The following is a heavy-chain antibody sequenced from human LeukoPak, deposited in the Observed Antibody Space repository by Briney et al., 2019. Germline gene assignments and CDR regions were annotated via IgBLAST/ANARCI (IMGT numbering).Heavy chain of an antibody. Sequence: GGSLRLSCAASGFTFSSYAMHWVRQAPGKGLEYVSAISSNGGSTHYANSVKGRFTISRDNSKNTLYLQMGSLRAEDMAVYYCATQLLDVWGKGTTVTVSS. CDR2: ISSNGGST. J-gene: IGHJ6*04. D-gene: IGHD5-18*01. CDR1: GFTFSSYA. CDR3: ATQLLDV. V-gene: IGHV3-64*01.